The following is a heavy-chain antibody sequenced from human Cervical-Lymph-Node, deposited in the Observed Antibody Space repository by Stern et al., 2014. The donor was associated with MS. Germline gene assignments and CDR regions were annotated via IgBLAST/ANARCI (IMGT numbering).Heavy chain of an antibody. D-gene: IGHD2/OR15-2a*01. CDR1: GFSFSDYW. Sequence: VHLVESGGGLVQPGGSLRLSCAASGFSFSDYWMNWVRQVPGKGLVWVSRINSDGSSTGYADSVKGRFTISRDNAKNTLYLQMHSLRGDDTAVYYCAVIPSPDYWGQGALVTVSS. CDR2: INSDGSST. CDR3: AVIPSPDY. J-gene: IGHJ4*02. V-gene: IGHV3-74*02.